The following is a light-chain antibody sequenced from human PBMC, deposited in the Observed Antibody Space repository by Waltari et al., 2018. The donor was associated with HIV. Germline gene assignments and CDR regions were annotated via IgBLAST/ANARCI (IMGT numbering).Light chain of an antibody. CDR1: QNINSF. Sequence: DIQMTQSPSSLSASVGDRVTITCRTSQNINSFLNWYQQKPGKVPKLLNYGASNLESGVPSRFSGSGYGTDFSLTISSLQPDDFATYYCLQSFDSPLTFGPGTTVDSK. CDR2: GAS. CDR3: LQSFDSPLT. J-gene: IGKJ3*01. V-gene: IGKV1-39*01.